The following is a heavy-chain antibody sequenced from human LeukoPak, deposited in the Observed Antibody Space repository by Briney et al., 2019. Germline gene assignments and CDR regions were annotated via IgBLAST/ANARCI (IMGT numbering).Heavy chain of an antibody. J-gene: IGHJ4*02. CDR3: AKDRGRRDGYKDY. CDR2: ISWNSGSI. V-gene: IGHV3-9*01. D-gene: IGHD5-24*01. CDR1: GFTFDDYA. Sequence: GGSLRLSCAASGFTFDDYAMHWVRQAPGKGLEWVSGISWNSGSIGYADSVKGRFTISRDNAKNSLYLQMNSLRAEDTALYYCAKDRGRRDGYKDYWGQGTLVTVSS.